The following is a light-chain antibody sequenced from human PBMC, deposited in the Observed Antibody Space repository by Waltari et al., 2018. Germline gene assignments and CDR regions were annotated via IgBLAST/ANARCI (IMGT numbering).Light chain of an antibody. J-gene: IGLJ3*02. CDR1: TSNIGSHT. CDR3: AAWDDSLNGWV. Sequence: QSVLTQPPSASGTPGQRVPISCSGSTSNIGSHTVNWYQQLPGTAPKLLIFSNKPRPSGVPDRFSGSKSGTSASLAISGLQSEDEADYYCAAWDDSLNGWVFGGGTKLTVL. CDR2: SNK. V-gene: IGLV1-44*01.